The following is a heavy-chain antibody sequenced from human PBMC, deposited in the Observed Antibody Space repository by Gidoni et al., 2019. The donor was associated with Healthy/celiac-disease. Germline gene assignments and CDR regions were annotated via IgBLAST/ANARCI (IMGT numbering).Heavy chain of an antibody. Sequence: QVQLVQSGAEVKKPGSSVKVSCKASGCTFSSYALRWVRQAPGQGLEWMGRIIPILGIANYAQKFQGRVTITADKSTSTAYMELSSLRSEDTAVYYCASRAGDFWSGAPYYYYGMDVWGQGTTVTVSS. D-gene: IGHD3-3*01. V-gene: IGHV1-69*09. J-gene: IGHJ6*02. CDR1: GCTFSSYA. CDR3: ASRAGDFWSGAPYYYYGMDV. CDR2: IIPILGIA.